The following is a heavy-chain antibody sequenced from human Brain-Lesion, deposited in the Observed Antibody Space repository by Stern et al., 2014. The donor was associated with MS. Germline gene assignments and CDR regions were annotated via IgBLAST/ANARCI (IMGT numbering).Heavy chain of an antibody. V-gene: IGHV4-39*01. D-gene: IGHD2-15*01. J-gene: IGHJ5*02. Sequence: QLVESGPGLVKPSETLSLTCTVAGGSVSSTSYAWAWIRQPPGKGLEWIGTIYYSGNTYYSPSLQRRPTLFLNTSKNQFSLRLRSVTAADTAVYYCAGEEDIRYCSGGSCTGNWFDPWGQGTLVTVSS. CDR1: GGSVSSTSYA. CDR2: IYYSGNT. CDR3: AGEEDIRYCSGGSCTGNWFDP.